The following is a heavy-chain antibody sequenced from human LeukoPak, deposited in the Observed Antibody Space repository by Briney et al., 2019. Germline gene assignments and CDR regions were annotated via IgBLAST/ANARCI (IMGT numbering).Heavy chain of an antibody. CDR2: INPNSGGT. V-gene: IGHV1-2*02. J-gene: IGHJ6*02. CDR3: AREPAAYEPGSYYYYGMDV. CDR1: GYTFTGYY. D-gene: IGHD6-13*01. Sequence: ASVKVSCKASGYTFTGYYMHWVRQAPGQGLEWMGWINPNSGGTNYAQKFQGRVTMTRDTSISTAYMELSRLRSDDTAVYYCAREPAAYEPGSYYYYGMDVWGQGTTVTVSS.